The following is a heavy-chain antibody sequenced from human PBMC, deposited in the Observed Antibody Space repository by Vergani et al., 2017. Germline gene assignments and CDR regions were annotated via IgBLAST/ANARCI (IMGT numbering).Heavy chain of an antibody. CDR3: ARVNTETNSHRYYYYYRDV. V-gene: IGHV4-34*01. Sequence: QVQLQQWGGGLLRPSETLSLTCVVNGGSFTSYHWTWIRQSPGEGLGWVGDIDHTGRPDYNPSLKRRLTMSVDKSRNQFSLTLNSVTATDTAIYFCARVNTETNSHRYYYYYRDVWGEGTAVTVS. J-gene: IGHJ6*03. CDR2: IDHTGRP. CDR1: GGSFTSYH. D-gene: IGHD4-11*01.